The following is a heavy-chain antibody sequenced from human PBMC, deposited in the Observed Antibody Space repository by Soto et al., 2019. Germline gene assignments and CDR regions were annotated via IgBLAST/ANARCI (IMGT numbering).Heavy chain of an antibody. CDR2: IYHSGST. J-gene: IGHJ5*02. CDR1: GGSISSSNW. CDR3: ARHGQSLDYDIFPGGWFDP. V-gene: IGHV4-4*02. D-gene: IGHD3-9*01. Sequence: PSETLSLTCAVSGGSISSSNWWSWVRQPPGKGLEWIGEIYHSGSTNYNPSLKSRVTISVDTSKNQFSLKLSSVTAADTAVYYCARHGQSLDYDIFPGGWFDPWGQGTLVTVSS.